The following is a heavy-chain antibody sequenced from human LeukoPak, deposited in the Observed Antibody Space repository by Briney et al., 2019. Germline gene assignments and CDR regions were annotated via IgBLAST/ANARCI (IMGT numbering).Heavy chain of an antibody. V-gene: IGHV3-30*18. J-gene: IGHJ4*02. CDR3: AKASGSGTYYKSPFDY. D-gene: IGHD3-10*01. CDR1: GFTFSDYA. Sequence: GGSLRLSCAASGFTFSDYAMHWVRQAPGKGLEWVTLISYDESNKYYADSVKGRFTISRDNSKNTLYLQMNSLRAEDTAVYYCAKASGSGTYYKSPFDYWGQGTLVTVSS. CDR2: ISYDESNK.